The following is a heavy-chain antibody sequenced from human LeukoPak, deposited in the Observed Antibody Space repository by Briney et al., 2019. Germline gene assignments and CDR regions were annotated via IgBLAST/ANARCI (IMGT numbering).Heavy chain of an antibody. Sequence: ASVKVSCKASVGTFSSYAISWVRQAPGQGLEWMGRITPIFGIANYAQKFQGRVTITADKSTSTAYMELSSLRSEDTAVYYCARPQPYSSGNNWFDPWGQGTLVTVSS. V-gene: IGHV1-69*04. D-gene: IGHD6-25*01. CDR1: VGTFSSYA. CDR3: ARPQPYSSGNNWFDP. J-gene: IGHJ5*02. CDR2: ITPIFGIA.